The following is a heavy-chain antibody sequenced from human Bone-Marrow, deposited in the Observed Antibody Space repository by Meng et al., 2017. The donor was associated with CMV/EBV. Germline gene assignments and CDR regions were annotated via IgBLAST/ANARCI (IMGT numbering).Heavy chain of an antibody. CDR3: ARTRIEVEPVGRKNNYYNYGMDV. CDR1: GYTFTGYY. D-gene: IGHD2-2*01. CDR2: MNPNSGNT. V-gene: IGHV1-8*02. J-gene: IGHJ6*02. Sequence: ASVKVSCKASGYTFTGYYMHWVRQATGQGLEWMGWMNPNSGNTGYAQKFQGRVTITRVTSISTAYMELSSLTSEDTAVYYCARTRIEVEPVGRKNNYYNYGMDVWGQGTTVTVS.